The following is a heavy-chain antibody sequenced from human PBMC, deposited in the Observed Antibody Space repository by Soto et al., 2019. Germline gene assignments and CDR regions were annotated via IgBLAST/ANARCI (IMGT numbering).Heavy chain of an antibody. J-gene: IGHJ4*02. V-gene: IGHV4-31*03. CDR2: IYYSGST. CDR1: GGSISSGGYY. CDR3: ARDVCTNGVCYPE. Sequence: SSETLSLTCTVSGGSISSGGYYWSWIRQHPGKGLEWIGYIYYSGSTYYNPSLKSRVTISVDTSKNQFSLKLSSVTAADTAVYYCARDVCTNGVCYPEWGQGTLVTVSS. D-gene: IGHD2-8*01.